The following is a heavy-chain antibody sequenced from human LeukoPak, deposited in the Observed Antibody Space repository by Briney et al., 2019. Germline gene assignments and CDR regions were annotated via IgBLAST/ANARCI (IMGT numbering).Heavy chain of an antibody. Sequence: SETLSLTCTVSGASISPYYLTWIRQTPGKGLEWIGHRHPSGGISYNPSLWSRVTISADTSKNQFSLSQTFVNAADTAVYYCATGADDAKVGYWGQGALVSVSS. CDR2: RHPSGGI. CDR1: GASISPYY. CDR3: ATGADDAKVGY. D-gene: IGHD1-26*01. V-gene: IGHV4-4*08. J-gene: IGHJ4*02.